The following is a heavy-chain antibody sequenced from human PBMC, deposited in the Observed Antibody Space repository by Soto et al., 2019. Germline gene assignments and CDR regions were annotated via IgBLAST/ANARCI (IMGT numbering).Heavy chain of an antibody. D-gene: IGHD4-17*01. V-gene: IGHV3-74*01. J-gene: IGHJ4*02. Sequence: EVQLVESGGGLVQPGGSLRLSCAASGFTFSSYWMHWVRQAPGKGLVWVSRIKSDGSDTSYADSVKGRFTISRDNAKNTMYLQMSSLRAEDRAGYYCVRVAYGDVGVWGQGTRVTVSS. CDR3: VRVAYGDVGV. CDR1: GFTFSSYW. CDR2: IKSDGSDT.